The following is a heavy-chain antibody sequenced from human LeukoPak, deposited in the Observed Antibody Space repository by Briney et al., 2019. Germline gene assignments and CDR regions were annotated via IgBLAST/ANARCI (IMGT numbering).Heavy chain of an antibody. CDR1: GYTFTGYY. D-gene: IGHD4-17*01. V-gene: IGHV1-2*02. CDR2: INPNSGGT. CDR3: ARVLSYGDYTGMDV. J-gene: IGHJ6*02. Sequence: ASVKVSCKASGYTFTGYYMHWVRQAPGQGLEWMGWINPNSGGTNYAQKFQGRVTMTRDTSISTAYMEPSRLRSDDTAVYYCARVLSYGDYTGMDVWGQGTTVTVSS.